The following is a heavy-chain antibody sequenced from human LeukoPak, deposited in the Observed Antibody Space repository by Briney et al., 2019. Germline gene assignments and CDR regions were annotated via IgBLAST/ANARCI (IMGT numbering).Heavy chain of an antibody. D-gene: IGHD3-22*01. CDR2: IIPILGIA. V-gene: IGHV1-69*10. CDR1: GGTFSSYA. J-gene: IGHJ4*02. Sequence: RWASVKVSCKASGGTFSSYAISWVRQAPGQGLEWMGGIIPILGIANYAEKFQGRVTITADKSTSTAYMELSSLRSEDTAVYYCARALMDATYYYDSSGYYYFDYWGQGTLVTVSS. CDR3: ARALMDATYYYDSSGYYYFDY.